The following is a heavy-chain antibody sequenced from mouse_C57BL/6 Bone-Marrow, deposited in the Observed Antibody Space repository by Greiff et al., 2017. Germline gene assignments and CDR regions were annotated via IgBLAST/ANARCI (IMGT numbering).Heavy chain of an antibody. J-gene: IGHJ2*01. V-gene: IGHV1-36*01. Sequence: VQLKESGPVLVKPGPSVTISCKASGFTFTDYYMHWVKQSHGKSLEWIGLVYPYNGGTSHNQKFKGKATFTVDSSSSTSYMEINSLTSEYSAVYYGESGGLWDYWGQGTTLTVSS. CDR3: ESGGLWDY. D-gene: IGHD1-1*02. CDR1: GFTFTDYY. CDR2: VYPYNGGT.